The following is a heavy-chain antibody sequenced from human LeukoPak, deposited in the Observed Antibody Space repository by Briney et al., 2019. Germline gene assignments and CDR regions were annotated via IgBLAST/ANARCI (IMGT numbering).Heavy chain of an antibody. CDR3: ARSHSTTLNYYDY. D-gene: IGHD4-17*01. J-gene: IGHJ4*02. V-gene: IGHV4-4*07. CDR1: GGSISSYY. CDR2: IYTSGST. Sequence: PSETLSLTCTVSGGSISSYYWSWIRQPAGKGLEWIGRIYTSGSTNYNPSLKSRVTMSVDTSKNQFSLNLISVTATDTAVYYCARSHSTTLNYYDYWGQGTLVTVSS.